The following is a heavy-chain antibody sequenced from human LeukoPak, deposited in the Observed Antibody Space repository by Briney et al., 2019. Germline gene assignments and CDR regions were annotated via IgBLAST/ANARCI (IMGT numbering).Heavy chain of an antibody. CDR1: GGSFSGYY. CDR2: IFYSGST. CDR3: ARQLKPREFDY. V-gene: IGHV4-34*12. J-gene: IGHJ4*02. D-gene: IGHD1-14*01. Sequence: SETLSLTCAVYGGSFSGYYWSWIRQPPGKGLEWIGNIFYSGSTYYNPSLKSRVTISVDTSKNQFSLKLSSVTAADTAVYYCARQLKPREFDYWGQGTLVTVSS.